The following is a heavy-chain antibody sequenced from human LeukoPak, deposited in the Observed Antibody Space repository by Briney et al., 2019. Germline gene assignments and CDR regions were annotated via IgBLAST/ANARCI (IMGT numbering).Heavy chain of an antibody. CDR2: IRPDGSDI. Sequence: GGSLRLSCVASGFDLRHFYMSWVRQAPGKGLEWVADIRPDGSDIYKVDSVRGRFTISRDNAKNSLYLQMNSLRAEDTAVYYCARDPYDSSWGLCYFDYWGQGNLVTVSS. D-gene: IGHD3-22*01. CDR3: ARDPYDSSWGLCYFDY. J-gene: IGHJ4*02. CDR1: GFDLRHFY. V-gene: IGHV3-7*04.